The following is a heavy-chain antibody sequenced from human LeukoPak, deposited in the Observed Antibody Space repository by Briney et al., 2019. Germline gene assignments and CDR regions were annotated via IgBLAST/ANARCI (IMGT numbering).Heavy chain of an antibody. CDR2: IDPSDSYT. D-gene: IGHD5-24*01. CDR3: ARLPPIEMATFYNWFDP. J-gene: IGHJ5*02. CDR1: GYSFTSYW. V-gene: IGHV5-10-1*01. Sequence: GQSLTISCKGSGYSFTSYWISWVRQMPGKGLEWMGRIDPSDSYTNYSPSFQGHVTISADKSISTAYLQWSSLKASDTAMYYCARLPPIEMATFYNWFDPWGKRTLVTVSS.